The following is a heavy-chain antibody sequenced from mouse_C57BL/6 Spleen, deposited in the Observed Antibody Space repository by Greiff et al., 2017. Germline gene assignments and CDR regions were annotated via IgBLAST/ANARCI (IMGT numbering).Heavy chain of an antibody. V-gene: IGHV5-4*01. CDR1: GFTFSSYA. D-gene: IGHD2-3*01. CDR3: ARDYDGY. Sequence: DVKLVESGGGLVKPGGSLKLSCAASGFTFSSYAMSWVRQTPEKRLEWVATISDGGSYTYYPDNVKGRFTISRDNAKNNLYLQMSHLKSEDTAMYYCARDYDGYWGQGTTLTVSS. J-gene: IGHJ2*01. CDR2: ISDGGSYT.